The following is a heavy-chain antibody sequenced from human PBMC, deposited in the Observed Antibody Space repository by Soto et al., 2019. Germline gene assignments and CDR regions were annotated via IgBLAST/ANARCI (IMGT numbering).Heavy chain of an antibody. Sequence: QVQLVESGGGVVQSGRSLRLSCAASGFTFSSYGMHWVRQAPGKGLEWVAVISYAGSNKYYADSVKGRFTISRDNSKNTLYLQMNSLRAEDTAVYYCAGDDAFDIWGQGTMVTVSS. CDR1: GFTFSSYG. V-gene: IGHV3-30*03. CDR2: ISYAGSNK. CDR3: AGDDAFDI. J-gene: IGHJ3*02.